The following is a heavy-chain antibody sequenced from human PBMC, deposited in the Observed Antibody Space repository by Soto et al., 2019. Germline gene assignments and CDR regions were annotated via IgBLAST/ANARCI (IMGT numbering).Heavy chain of an antibody. D-gene: IGHD2-8*01. V-gene: IGHV3-23*01. Sequence: GGSLRLSHAASGFTFSSYGMSWVRQAPGKGLEWFSAISGSGGSSYYADSVKGRFTISRDDSKDTLYLQMNSLRAEDTAVYYCSRNGVSCYVMDVWGQGTPVTGSS. CDR1: GFTFSSYG. J-gene: IGHJ6*02. CDR3: SRNGVSCYVMDV. CDR2: ISGSGGSS.